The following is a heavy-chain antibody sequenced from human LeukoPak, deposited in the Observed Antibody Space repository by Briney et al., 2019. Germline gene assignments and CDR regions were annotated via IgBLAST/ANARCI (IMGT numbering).Heavy chain of an antibody. D-gene: IGHD3-9*01. Sequence: GGSLRLSCAASGFTFSTYSMSWVRQAPGKGLEWVSSISSSSNYIYYADSVQGRFTISRDNAKNSLYLQMNSLRAEDTAVYYCARRLGGPNYYFDYWGQGTLVTVSS. V-gene: IGHV3-21*01. J-gene: IGHJ4*02. CDR3: ARRLGGPNYYFDY. CDR1: GFTFSTYS. CDR2: ISSSSNYI.